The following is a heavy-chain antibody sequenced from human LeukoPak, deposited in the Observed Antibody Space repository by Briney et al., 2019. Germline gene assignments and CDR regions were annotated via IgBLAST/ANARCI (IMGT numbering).Heavy chain of an antibody. V-gene: IGHV4-39*07. CDR1: GGSISSSSYY. D-gene: IGHD3-10*01. CDR2: INHSGST. CDR3: ARGFGLLWFGELLFSQEYSNNWFDP. Sequence: SETLSLTCTVSGGSISSSSYYWSWIRQPPGKGLEWIGEINHSGSTNYNPSLKSRVTISVDTSKNQFSLKLSSVTAADTAVYYCARGFGLLWFGELLFSQEYSNNWFDPWGQGTLVTVSS. J-gene: IGHJ5*02.